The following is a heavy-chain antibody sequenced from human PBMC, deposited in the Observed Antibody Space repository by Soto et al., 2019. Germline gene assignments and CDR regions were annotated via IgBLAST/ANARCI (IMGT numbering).Heavy chain of an antibody. J-gene: IGHJ6*02. D-gene: IGHD3-10*01. CDR3: ARRPRLWFGELRYGMDV. V-gene: IGHV3-74*01. CDR1: GFTFSSYW. Sequence: EVQLVESGGGLVQPGGSLRLSCAASGFTFSSYWMHWVRQAPGKGLVWVSRINSDGSSTSYADSVKGRFTISRDNAKITLYLQVNRLSAEDTAVYYCARRPRLWFGELRYGMDVWGQGTTVTVSS. CDR2: INSDGSST.